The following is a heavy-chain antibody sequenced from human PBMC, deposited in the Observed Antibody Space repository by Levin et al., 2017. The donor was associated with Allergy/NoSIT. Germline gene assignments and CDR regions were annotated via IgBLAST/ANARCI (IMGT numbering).Heavy chain of an antibody. CDR3: ARDDYGDPGAAPGPPDFDI. CDR1: GFTFSSYS. D-gene: IGHD4-17*01. CDR2: ISSSSSYI. Sequence: LSLTCAASGFTFSSYSMNWVRQAPGKGLEWVSSISSSSSYIYYADSVKGRFTISRDNAKNSLYLQMNSLRAEDTAVYYCARDDYGDPGAAPGPPDFDIWGQGTMVTVSS. V-gene: IGHV3-21*01. J-gene: IGHJ3*02.